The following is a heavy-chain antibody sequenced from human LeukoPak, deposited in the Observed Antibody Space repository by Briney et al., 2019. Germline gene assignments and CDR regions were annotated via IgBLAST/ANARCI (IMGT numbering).Heavy chain of an antibody. CDR2: ISYDGSNK. J-gene: IGHJ4*02. CDR3: AKGRISSLSRLPPTYYFDY. CDR1: GFTFSSYG. V-gene: IGHV3-30*18. D-gene: IGHD2-15*01. Sequence: GRSLRLSCAASGFTFSSYGMHWVRQAPGKGLEWVVVISYDGSNKYYADSVKGRFTISRDDSKNTLYLQMNSLRAEDTAVYYCAKGRISSLSRLPPTYYFDYWGQGTLVTVSS.